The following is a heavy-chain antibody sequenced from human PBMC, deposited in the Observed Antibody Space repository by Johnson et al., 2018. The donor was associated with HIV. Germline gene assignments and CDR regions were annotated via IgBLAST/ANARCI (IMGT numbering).Heavy chain of an antibody. Sequence: VQLVESGGGLVQPGGSLRLSCAASGFTFSSYAMSWVRQAPGKGLEWVSVIYSGGSTYYADSVKGRFTISRDNSKNTLYLQMNSLRVEDTAVYYCARDRAPVYSSSSTPFDALDIWGQGTVVSVSS. CDR3: ARDRAPVYSSSSTPFDALDI. D-gene: IGHD6-6*01. V-gene: IGHV3-66*01. CDR2: IYSGGST. J-gene: IGHJ3*02. CDR1: GFTFSSYA.